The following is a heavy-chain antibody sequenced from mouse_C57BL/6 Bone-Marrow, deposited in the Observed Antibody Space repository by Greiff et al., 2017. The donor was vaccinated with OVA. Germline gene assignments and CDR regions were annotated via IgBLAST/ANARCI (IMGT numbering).Heavy chain of an antibody. D-gene: IGHD2-5*01. CDR1: GFTFSSYA. CDR2: ISDGGSYT. V-gene: IGHV5-4*01. Sequence: VQLKESGGGLVKPGGSLKLSCAASGFTFSSYAMSWVRQTPEKRLEWVATISDGGSYTYYPDNVKGRFTISRDNAKNNLYLQMSHLKSEDTAMYYCARDRSYYSNHWYFDVWGTGTTVTVSS. J-gene: IGHJ1*03. CDR3: ARDRSYYSNHWYFDV.